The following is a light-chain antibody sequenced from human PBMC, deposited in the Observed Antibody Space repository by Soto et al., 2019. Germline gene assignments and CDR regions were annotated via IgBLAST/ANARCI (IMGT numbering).Light chain of an antibody. CDR3: QEYNRYSGT. Sequence: DIQVTREEYTLSASVGDRVNITCRASQSLGIWLAWHQQKPGKAPKXLIYDASTLKSGVPSRFSVTGSGTKSTLTFSSLQPDDGVTYYSQEYNRYSGTFGQGTKVDIK. CDR2: DAS. J-gene: IGKJ1*01. CDR1: QSLGIW. V-gene: IGKV1-5*01.